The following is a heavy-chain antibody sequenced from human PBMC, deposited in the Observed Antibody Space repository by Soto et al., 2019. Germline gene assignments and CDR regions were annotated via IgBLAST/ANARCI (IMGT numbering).Heavy chain of an antibody. J-gene: IGHJ6*02. CDR1: GYTFTNYG. D-gene: IGHD3-10*01. CDR3: ASSSYGSGTPYYYGMDV. CDR2: ISAYNGNT. V-gene: IGHV1-18*01. Sequence: QVQLVQSGAEVKKPGASVKVSCKASGYTFTNYGITWVRQAPGQGLEWMGWISAYNGNTNYAQKLQGRVTMTTDTSTTTAYMERRSLRSDDTAVYYCASSSYGSGTPYYYGMDVWGQGTTVTVSS.